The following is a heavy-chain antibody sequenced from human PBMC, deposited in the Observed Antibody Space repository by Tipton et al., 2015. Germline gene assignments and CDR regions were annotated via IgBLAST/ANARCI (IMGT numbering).Heavy chain of an antibody. V-gene: IGHV3-23*01. D-gene: IGHD5/OR15-5a*01. J-gene: IGHJ5*02. CDR2: ISDTVSLT. Sequence: GSLRLSCAASGFTFSVYAMNWVRQAPGKGLEWVSTISDTVSLTYYADSVKGRFSISRDNSKNTLYLQMNSLRVEDTAIYYCAKAEIVYSASLDHWGQGTLVTVSS. CDR1: GFTFSVYA. CDR3: AKAEIVYSASLDH.